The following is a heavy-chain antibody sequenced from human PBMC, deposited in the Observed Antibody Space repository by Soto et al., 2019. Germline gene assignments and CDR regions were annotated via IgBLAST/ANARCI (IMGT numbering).Heavy chain of an antibody. Sequence: GGSLRLSCAASGFTFRTYGMYWARQAPGKGLEWVAIISNDGSNEYYADSVKGRFTISRDNSKNTLNLEMNSLRAEDTAIYYCAKGGAGYYYYYMDVWGKGTTVTVSS. J-gene: IGHJ6*03. D-gene: IGHD3-16*01. CDR2: ISNDGSNE. CDR3: AKGGAGYYYYYMDV. V-gene: IGHV3-30*18. CDR1: GFTFRTYG.